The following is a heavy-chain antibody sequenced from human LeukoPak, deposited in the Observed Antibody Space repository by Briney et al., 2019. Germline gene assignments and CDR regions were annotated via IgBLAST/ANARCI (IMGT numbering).Heavy chain of an antibody. CDR1: VYTFRNYW. D-gene: IGHD2-2*01. Sequence: GGSLRLSCAASVYTFRNYWMHSVPQAPGGGVVWVSRFNADGCSTKYTDSVRGRYTISRDNVKNTLYVQMNSLRVEDTAVYYCARVESGSCSSTRCRNIDYWGQGTLVTVSS. J-gene: IGHJ4*02. CDR3: ARVESGSCSSTRCRNIDY. CDR2: FNADGCST. V-gene: IGHV3-74*01.